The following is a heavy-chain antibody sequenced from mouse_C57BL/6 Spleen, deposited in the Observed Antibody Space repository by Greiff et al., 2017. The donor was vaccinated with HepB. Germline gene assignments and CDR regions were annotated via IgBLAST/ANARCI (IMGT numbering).Heavy chain of an antibody. V-gene: IGHV1-20*01. Sequence: VQLQQSGPELVKPGDSVKISCKASGYSFTGYFMNWVMQSHGKSLEWIGRINPYNGDTFYNQKFKGKATLTVDKSSSTAHMELRSLTSEDSAVYYWARGFTTLVARYFDVWGTGTTVTVSS. CDR1: GYSFTGYF. CDR3: ARGFTTLVARYFDV. J-gene: IGHJ1*03. D-gene: IGHD1-1*01. CDR2: INPYNGDT.